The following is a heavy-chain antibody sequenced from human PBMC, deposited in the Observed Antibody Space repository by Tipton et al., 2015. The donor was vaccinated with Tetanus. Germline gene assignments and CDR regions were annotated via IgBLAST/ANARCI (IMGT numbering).Heavy chain of an antibody. CDR3: ARPRPSGNYYYGMDV. D-gene: IGHD1-26*01. CDR2: ISSSSSYI. V-gene: IGHV3-21*01. J-gene: IGHJ6*02. CDR1: GFTFSSYS. Sequence: GSLRLSCAASGFTFSSYSMNWVRQAPGKGLEWVSSISSSSSYIYYADSVRGRFTISRDNAKNSLYLQMNSLRAEDMAVYYCARPRPSGNYYYGMDVWGQGTTVTVSS.